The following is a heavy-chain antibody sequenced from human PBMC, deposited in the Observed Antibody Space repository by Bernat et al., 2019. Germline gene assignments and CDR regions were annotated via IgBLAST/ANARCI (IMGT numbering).Heavy chain of an antibody. V-gene: IGHV3-33*01. CDR3: ARDLQKGKLLDY. CDR1: GFTFNIYG. Sequence: QVQLVESGGGVVQPGRSLRLSCAASGFTFNIYGMHWVRQAPGKGLEWVALIWSDENNKNYADSVKVRFTISRDNSKNTLYLQINSLRAEDTAVYYCARDLQKGKLLDYWGQGTLVTVSS. CDR2: IWSDENNK. J-gene: IGHJ4*02. D-gene: IGHD1-1*01.